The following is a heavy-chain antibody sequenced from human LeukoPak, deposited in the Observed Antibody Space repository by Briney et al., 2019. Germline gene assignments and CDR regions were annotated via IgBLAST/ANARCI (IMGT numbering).Heavy chain of an antibody. CDR1: GFTFSDYY. Sequence: GGSLRLSCAASGFTFSDYYMSWIRQAPGQGLEGVSYISGSGSRTSYADSVRGRFTISRDNAKNSLSLQVNSLRADDTAVYYCARVGSTVAAVTPDYWGQGTLVTVSS. V-gene: IGHV3-11*04. D-gene: IGHD6-13*01. CDR2: ISGSGSRT. CDR3: ARVGSTVAAVTPDY. J-gene: IGHJ4*02.